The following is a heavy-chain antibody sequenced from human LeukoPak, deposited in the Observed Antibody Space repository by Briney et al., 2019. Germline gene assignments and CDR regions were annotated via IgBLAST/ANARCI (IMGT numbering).Heavy chain of an antibody. J-gene: IGHJ4*02. V-gene: IGHV1-46*01. CDR1: GYTFTTYY. Sequence: GASVKVSCKASGYTFTTYYMHWVRQAPGQGLEWMGIINPSGGSTTYAQKFQGRVTMTRDTSTSTVYMELSSLRSEDTAVFFCARAFTVRSRIDYWGQGTLVTASS. D-gene: IGHD4-11*01. CDR3: ARAFTVRSRIDY. CDR2: INPSGGST.